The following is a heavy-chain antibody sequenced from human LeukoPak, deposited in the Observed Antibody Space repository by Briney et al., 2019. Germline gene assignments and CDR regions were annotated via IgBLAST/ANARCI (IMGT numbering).Heavy chain of an antibody. Sequence: ASVKVSCKASDYTFTSYGFSWVRQAPGQGLDWMGWISAHNGNTNYAQKLQGRVTMTTDTSTSTAYLELRSLRSDDTAVYYCAGDTRVRGVILIPLDYGGQETLVPVSS. J-gene: IGHJ4*02. CDR1: DYTFTSYG. D-gene: IGHD3-10*01. CDR3: AGDTRVRGVILIPLDY. CDR2: ISAHNGNT. V-gene: IGHV1-18*01.